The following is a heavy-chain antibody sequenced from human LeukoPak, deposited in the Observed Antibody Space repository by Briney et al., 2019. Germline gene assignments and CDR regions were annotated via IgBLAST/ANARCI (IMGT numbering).Heavy chain of an antibody. V-gene: IGHV4-39*07. CDR1: GGSISSSSYY. Sequence: SETLSLTCTVSGGSISSSSYYWGWIRQPPGKGLEWIGSIYYSGSTYYNPPLKSRVTISVDTSKNQFSLKLSSVTAADTAVYYCARVRSAGGWTFDHWGQGTLVTVSS. D-gene: IGHD3/OR15-3a*01. CDR3: ARVRSAGGWTFDH. CDR2: IYYSGST. J-gene: IGHJ4*02.